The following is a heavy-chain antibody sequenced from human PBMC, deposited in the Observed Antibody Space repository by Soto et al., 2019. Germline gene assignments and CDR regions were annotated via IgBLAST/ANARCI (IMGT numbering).Heavy chain of an antibody. J-gene: IGHJ2*01. CDR1: GYTFITYY. CDR2: INPSAGTT. CDR3: ARGYFDL. V-gene: IGHV1-46*01. Sequence: QVQLVQSGAEVKKPGASVKVSCKASGYTFITYYMHWVRQAPGLGLEWVGTINPSAGTTNYAQKFQGRVTMTRDTSTSTVYMELSRLRSEDTAVYFCARGYFDLWGRGTLVTVSS.